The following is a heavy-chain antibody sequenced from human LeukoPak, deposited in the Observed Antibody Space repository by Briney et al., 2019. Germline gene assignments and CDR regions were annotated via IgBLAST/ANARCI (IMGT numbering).Heavy chain of an antibody. V-gene: IGHV3-23*05. CDR3: AKGQELDDGVFDS. CDR1: GFTFSAYA. CDR2: IGSDNKP. Sequence: AGGSLRLSCEASGFTFSAYAMTWVRQAPGKGLEWVSSIGSDNKPHYSESVKGRFTISRDNSKNMLYLQMNNLRPEDMAVYHCAKGQELDDGVFDSWGQGTLVTVSS. J-gene: IGHJ4*02. D-gene: IGHD1-1*01.